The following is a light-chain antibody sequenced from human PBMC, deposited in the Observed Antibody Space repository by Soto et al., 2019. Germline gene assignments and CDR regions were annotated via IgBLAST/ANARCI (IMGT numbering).Light chain of an antibody. CDR2: GAS. J-gene: IGKJ1*01. Sequence: EVVLTQSPGTLSLSPGERATLYCRVSQSVSTNYLAWYQQKPGQAPRLLIYGASSRATGIPDRFAGSGSGTGFTLTITRLEPEDFAVYYCQQYGSSPRTFGQGTKVDIK. V-gene: IGKV3-20*01. CDR1: QSVSTNY. CDR3: QQYGSSPRT.